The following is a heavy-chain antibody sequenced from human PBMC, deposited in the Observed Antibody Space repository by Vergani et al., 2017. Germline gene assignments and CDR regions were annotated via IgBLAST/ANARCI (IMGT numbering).Heavy chain of an antibody. CDR2: IYYSGST. V-gene: IGHV4-30-4*08. CDR1: GGSISSGDYY. CDR3: ARDTREGNNYKGLGFDY. Sequence: QVQLQESGPGLVKPSQTLSLTCTVSGGSISSGDYYWSWIRQPPGKGLEWIVYIYYSGSTYYNPSLKSRVTISVDTSKNQFSLKLSSVTAADTAVYYGARDTREGNNYKGLGFDYWGQGTLVTVSS. J-gene: IGHJ4*02. D-gene: IGHD5-24*01.